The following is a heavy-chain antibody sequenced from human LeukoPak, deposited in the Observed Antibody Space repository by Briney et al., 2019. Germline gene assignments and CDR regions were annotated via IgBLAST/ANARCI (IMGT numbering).Heavy chain of an antibody. CDR3: ARKTYYYGSGSSAFDI. CDR1: GYTFTDYY. Sequence: ASVKVSCKASGYTFTDYYIHWVRQAPGQGPEWMGWINPNSGGTNYAQKFQGRVTMTRDTSISTAYMELSRLRSDDTAVYYCARKTYYYGSGSSAFDIWGQGTMVTVSS. J-gene: IGHJ3*02. V-gene: IGHV1-2*02. CDR2: INPNSGGT. D-gene: IGHD3-10*01.